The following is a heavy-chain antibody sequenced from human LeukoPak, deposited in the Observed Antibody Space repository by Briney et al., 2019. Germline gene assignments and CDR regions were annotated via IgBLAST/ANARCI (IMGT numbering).Heavy chain of an antibody. CDR3: ARAPDFLVVVPAAIMSPTTPSPQLEFDP. CDR2: IYTSGST. J-gene: IGHJ5*02. D-gene: IGHD2-2*01. V-gene: IGHV4-4*07. Sequence: SETLSLTCTVSGGSISSYYWSWIRQPAGKGLEWIGRIYTSGSTNYNPSLKSRVTMSVDTSKNQFSLKLSSVTAADTAVYYCARAPDFLVVVPAAIMSPTTPSPQLEFDPWGQGTLVTVSS. CDR1: GGSISSYY.